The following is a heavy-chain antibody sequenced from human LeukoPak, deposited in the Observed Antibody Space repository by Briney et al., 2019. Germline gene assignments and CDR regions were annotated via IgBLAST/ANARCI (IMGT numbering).Heavy chain of an antibody. D-gene: IGHD3-22*01. Sequence: SQTLSLICTVSGGSIISGNFYWSWIRQPAGKGLEWIGRISTSGSTNYNPSFKSRVTISVDTSKNQFYLKLSSVTAADTAVYYCAGPYDSSGYYYNDAFDIWGQGTMVTVSS. J-gene: IGHJ3*02. CDR2: ISTSGST. CDR1: GGSIISGNFY. CDR3: AGPYDSSGYYYNDAFDI. V-gene: IGHV4-61*02.